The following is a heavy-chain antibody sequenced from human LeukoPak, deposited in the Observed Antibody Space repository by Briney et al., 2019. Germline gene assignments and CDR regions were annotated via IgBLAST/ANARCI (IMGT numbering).Heavy chain of an antibody. J-gene: IGHJ5*02. CDR2: IIPIFGTA. Sequence: WASVKVSCKASGGTFSSYAISWVRQAPGQGLEWMGGIIPIFGTANYAQKFQGRVTITADESTSTAYMELSSLRSEDTAVYYCARDSPLEYPIFGVNWFDPWGQGTLVTVSS. CDR3: ARDSPLEYPIFGVNWFDP. V-gene: IGHV1-69*13. D-gene: IGHD3-3*01. CDR1: GGTFSSYA.